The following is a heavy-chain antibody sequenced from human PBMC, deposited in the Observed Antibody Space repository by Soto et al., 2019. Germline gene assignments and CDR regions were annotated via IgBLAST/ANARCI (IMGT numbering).Heavy chain of an antibody. CDR2: IKQDGSEK. CDR3: ARDPNYDSSGYYLDY. CDR1: GFTFSSYW. Sequence: GGSLRLSCAASGFTFSSYWMSWVRQAPGKGLEWVANIKQDGSEKYYVDSVKGRFTISRDNAKNSLYLQMNSLRAEDTAVYYCARDPNYDSSGYYLDYWGQGTXVTVSS. D-gene: IGHD3-22*01. V-gene: IGHV3-7*01. J-gene: IGHJ4*02.